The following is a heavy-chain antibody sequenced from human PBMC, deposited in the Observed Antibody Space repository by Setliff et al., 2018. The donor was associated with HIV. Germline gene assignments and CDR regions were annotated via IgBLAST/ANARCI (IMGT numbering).Heavy chain of an antibody. J-gene: IGHJ6*03. CDR2: INPSGGST. D-gene: IGHD1-20*01. CDR1: GYTFTSYY. CDR3: AREARYQDRYYYYMDV. V-gene: IGHV1-46*03. Sequence: VASVKVSCKASGYTFTSYYLHWVRQAPGQGLEWMGIINPSGGSTTYAQKFQGRVTMIRDTSASTVYMELSSLRSEDTAVYYCAREARYQDRYYYYMDVWGKGTTVTGSS.